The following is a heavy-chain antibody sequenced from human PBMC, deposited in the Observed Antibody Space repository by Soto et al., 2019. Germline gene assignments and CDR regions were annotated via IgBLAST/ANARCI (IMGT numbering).Heavy chain of an antibody. J-gene: IGHJ6*02. V-gene: IGHV1-69*02. CDR2: IIPILGIA. Sequence: QVQLVQSGAEVKKPGSSVKVSCKASGGTFSSYTISWVRQAPGQGLEWMGRIIPILGIANYAQKFQGRVTITADKSTSTAYMELSSLRSEDTAVYYCASVGYGSGSHCYYGMDFWCQGTTVTVSS. D-gene: IGHD3-10*01. CDR3: ASVGYGSGSHCYYGMDF. CDR1: GGTFSSYT.